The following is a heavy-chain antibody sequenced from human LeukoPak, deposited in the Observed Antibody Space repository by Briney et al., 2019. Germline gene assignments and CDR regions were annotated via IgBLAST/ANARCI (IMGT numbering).Heavy chain of an antibody. J-gene: IGHJ4*02. CDR1: GFTFSSYA. Sequence: PGGSLRLSCAASGFTFSSYAMNWVRQAPGKGLEWVSYISSSGSFTYYADSVKGRFTISRDNAKNSLYLQMNSLRVEDTAVYYCASGATGFDYWGQGTLVTVSS. CDR3: ASGATGFDY. CDR2: ISSSGSFT. V-gene: IGHV3-21*05.